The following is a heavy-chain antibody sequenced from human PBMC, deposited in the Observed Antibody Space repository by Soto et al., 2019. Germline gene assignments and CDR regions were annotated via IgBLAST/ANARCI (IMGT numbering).Heavy chain of an antibody. CDR2: TNPKRGDA. CDR3: ARINSDCVRTSCHLDY. Sequence: QVQLVQSGAEVKKPGASVKVSCKASGYTFTNFDINWVRQAPGQGLEWMGWTNPKRGDAGYAQKFKGRVTMTRDTSKSIAYMEVSSLRSEDTAMYYCARINSDCVRTSCHLDYWGQGTLVTVSS. V-gene: IGHV1-8*01. CDR1: GYTFTNFD. D-gene: IGHD2-2*01. J-gene: IGHJ4*02.